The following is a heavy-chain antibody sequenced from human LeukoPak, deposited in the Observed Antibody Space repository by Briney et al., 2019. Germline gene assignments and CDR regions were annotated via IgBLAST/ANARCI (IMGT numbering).Heavy chain of an antibody. J-gene: IGHJ4*02. D-gene: IGHD1-26*01. Sequence: PGGSLRLSCAASGFTFSSYAMHLVRQAPGKGLEWVAVISYDGSNKYYADSVKGRFTISRDNSKNTLYLQMNSLRAEDTAVYYCARDRSIVGATFCYWGQGTLVTVSS. V-gene: IGHV3-30-3*01. CDR2: ISYDGSNK. CDR1: GFTFSSYA. CDR3: ARDRSIVGATFCY.